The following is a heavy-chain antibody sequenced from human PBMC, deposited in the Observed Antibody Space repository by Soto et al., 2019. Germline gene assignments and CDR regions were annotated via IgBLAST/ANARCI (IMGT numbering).Heavy chain of an antibody. CDR1: GFTFSNAW. D-gene: IGHD6-13*01. CDR2: IKSKTDGGTT. Sequence: GGSLRLSCAASGFTFSNAWMSWVRQAPGKGLEWVGRIKSKTDGGTTDYAAPVKGRFTISRDDSKNTLYLQMNSLKTEDTAVYYCTTVYFSSWYLFSPSWGQGTLVTVSS. V-gene: IGHV3-15*01. CDR3: TTVYFSSWYLFSPS. J-gene: IGHJ4*02.